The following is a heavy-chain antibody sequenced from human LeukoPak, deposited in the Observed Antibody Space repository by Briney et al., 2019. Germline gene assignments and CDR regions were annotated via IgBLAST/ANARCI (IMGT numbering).Heavy chain of an antibody. Sequence: GGSLRLSCAASGFTFSNVWMSWVRQAPGKGLEWVSVIYSDGRTYYADSVKGRFTISRDNSKNTLYLQMNSLRAEDTAVYYCARDSGRFDVFDIWGQGTMVTVSS. V-gene: IGHV3-53*01. CDR1: GFTFSNVW. J-gene: IGHJ3*02. CDR2: IYSDGRT. CDR3: ARDSGRFDVFDI. D-gene: IGHD3-10*01.